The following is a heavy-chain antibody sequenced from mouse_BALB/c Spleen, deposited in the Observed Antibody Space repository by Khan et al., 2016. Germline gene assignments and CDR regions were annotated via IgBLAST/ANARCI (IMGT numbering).Heavy chain of an antibody. V-gene: IGHV14-1*02. CDR2: IDPENGNT. Sequence: VQLQQSGAELVRPGALVKLSCKASGFNINDYYMHWVKQRPEQGLEWIGWIDPENGNTIYDPKFQGKASITADTSSNTASLQLSSLTSEDTAVYYCARPYYGNYAWFGYWGQGTLVTVSA. J-gene: IGHJ3*01. D-gene: IGHD2-10*01. CDR3: ARPYYGNYAWFGY. CDR1: GFNINDYY.